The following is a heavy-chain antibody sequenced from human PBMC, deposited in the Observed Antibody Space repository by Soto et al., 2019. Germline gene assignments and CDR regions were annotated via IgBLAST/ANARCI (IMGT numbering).Heavy chain of an antibody. V-gene: IGHV3-33*01. Sequence: QVQLVESGGGVVQPGRSLRLSCAASGFTFSSYGMHWVRQAPGKGLEWVAVIWYDGSNKYYADSVKGRFTISRDNSKNTLYLQMNSLRAEDTAVNYCARDYDSSGYPRDYFDYWGQGTLVTVSS. CDR1: GFTFSSYG. D-gene: IGHD3-22*01. J-gene: IGHJ4*02. CDR2: IWYDGSNK. CDR3: ARDYDSSGYPRDYFDY.